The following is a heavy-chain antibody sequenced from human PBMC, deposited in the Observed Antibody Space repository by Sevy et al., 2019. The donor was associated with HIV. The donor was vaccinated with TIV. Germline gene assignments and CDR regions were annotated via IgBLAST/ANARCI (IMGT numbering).Heavy chain of an antibody. V-gene: IGHV3-48*01. CDR1: GFTFSSYS. D-gene: IGHD2-2*01. CDR3: ARDGGVYCSSTSCYPLDAFDI. CDR2: ISSSSSTI. J-gene: IGHJ3*02. Sequence: GGSLRLSCAASGFTFSSYSMNWVRQAPGKGLEWVSYISSSSSTIYYADSVKGRFTISRDNAENSLYLQMNSLRAEDTAVYYCARDGGVYCSSTSCYPLDAFDIWGQGTMVTVSS.